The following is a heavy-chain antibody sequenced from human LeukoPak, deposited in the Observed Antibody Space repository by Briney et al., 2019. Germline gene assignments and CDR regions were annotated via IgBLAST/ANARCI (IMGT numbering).Heavy chain of an antibody. CDR2: ISYDGSNK. V-gene: IGHV3-30*01. CDR1: GFTFSSYA. J-gene: IGHJ5*02. Sequence: GGSLRLSCAASGFTFSSYAMHWVRQAPGKGLEWVAVISYDGSNKYYADSVKGRFTISRDSSKNTLYLKMNSLRAEDTAVYYCARPAVPDITGTTGNWFDPWGQGTLVTVSS. CDR3: ARPAVPDITGTTGNWFDP. D-gene: IGHD1-7*01.